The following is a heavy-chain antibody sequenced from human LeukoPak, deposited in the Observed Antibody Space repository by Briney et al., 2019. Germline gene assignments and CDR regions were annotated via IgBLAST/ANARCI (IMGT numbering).Heavy chain of an antibody. V-gene: IGHV1-2*02. CDR2: INPNGGGT. J-gene: IGHJ4*02. D-gene: IGHD1-26*01. Sequence: ASVKASCKASGYTFTGYYMHWVRQAPGQGLEWMGWINPNGGGTNYAQKFQGRVTMTRDTSISTAYMELSRLRSDDTAVYYCARAFNVGPYFDYWGQGTLVTVSS. CDR1: GYTFTGYY. CDR3: ARAFNVGPYFDY.